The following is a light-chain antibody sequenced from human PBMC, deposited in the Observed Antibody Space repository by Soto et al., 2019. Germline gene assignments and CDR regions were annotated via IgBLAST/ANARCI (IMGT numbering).Light chain of an antibody. V-gene: IGLV2-8*01. CDR3: SSYAGNYNLVV. CDR2: EVS. CDR1: SRDVGGYNY. Sequence: QSALTQPPSASGSPGQSVTISCTGTSRDVGGYNYVSWYQQHPGKAPKVMIYEVSERPSGVPDRFSGSKSGNTASLTVSGLQAEDEADYYCSSYAGNYNLVVFGGGTKLTVL. J-gene: IGLJ2*01.